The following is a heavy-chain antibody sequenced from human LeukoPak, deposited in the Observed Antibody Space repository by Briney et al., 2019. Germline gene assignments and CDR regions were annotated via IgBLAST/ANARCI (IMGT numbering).Heavy chain of an antibody. CDR3: ARGAVNYGDYGGFDY. D-gene: IGHD4-17*01. V-gene: IGHV4-30-2*01. CDR2: IYHSGST. J-gene: IGHJ4*02. CDR1: GGSISSGDYY. Sequence: SETLSLTCTVSGGSISSGDYYWSWIRQPPGKGLEWIGYIYHSGSTYYNPSLKSRVTISVDRSKNQFSLKLSSVTAADTAVYYCARGAVNYGDYGGFDYWGQGTLVTVSS.